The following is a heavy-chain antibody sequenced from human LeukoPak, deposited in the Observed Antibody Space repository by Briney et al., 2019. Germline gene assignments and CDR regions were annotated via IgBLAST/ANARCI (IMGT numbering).Heavy chain of an antibody. CDR2: INPNSGGT. J-gene: IGHJ4*02. Sequence: ASVKVSCKASGYTFTVYYMHWVRQAPGLGLEWMGWINPNSGGTNYAHEFQGRVTMTRDTSISTAYMELSRLRSDDTAVYYCARSSYGSGTYSYFDYWGQGTLVTVSS. V-gene: IGHV1-2*07. CDR1: GYTFTVYY. D-gene: IGHD3-10*01. CDR3: ARSSYGSGTYSYFDY.